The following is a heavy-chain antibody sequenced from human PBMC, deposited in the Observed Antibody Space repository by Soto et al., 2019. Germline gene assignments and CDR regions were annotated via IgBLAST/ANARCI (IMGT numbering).Heavy chain of an antibody. D-gene: IGHD5-18*01. CDR1: GDSVSSNSAA. J-gene: IGHJ6*02. CDR2: TYYRSKWYN. CDR3: ARVGGYSYGQNPYYYYGMDV. Sequence: SQTLSLTCAISGDSVSSNSAAWNWIRQSPSRGLEWLGRTYYRSKWYNDYAVSVKSRITINPDTSKNQFSLQLNSVTPEDTAVYYCARVGGYSYGQNPYYYYGMDVWGQGTTVTVSS. V-gene: IGHV6-1*01.